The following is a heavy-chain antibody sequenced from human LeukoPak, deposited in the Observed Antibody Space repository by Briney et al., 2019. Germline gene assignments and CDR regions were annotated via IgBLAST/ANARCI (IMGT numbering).Heavy chain of an antibody. CDR3: AREYSGYDWVPYNWFDP. J-gene: IGHJ5*02. CDR2: IYYSGST. Sequence: SETLSLTCTVSGGSIRTSSYYWGWIRQPPGKGLEWIGSIYYSGSTYFNPSLKSRVTISVDTSKNQFSLKLSSVTAADTAVYYCAREYSGYDWVPYNWFDPWGQGTLVTVSS. D-gene: IGHD5-12*01. V-gene: IGHV4-39*07. CDR1: GGSIRTSSYY.